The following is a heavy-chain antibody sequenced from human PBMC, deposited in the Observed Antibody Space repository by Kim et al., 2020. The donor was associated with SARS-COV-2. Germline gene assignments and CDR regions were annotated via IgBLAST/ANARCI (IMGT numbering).Heavy chain of an antibody. Sequence: SETLSLTCTVSGGSVNTGSYYWSWFRQPPGKGLEWIGYIYFSGSTNYNPSLKSRVTISIDTSKNQFSLHLTSVTAADTAVYYCARDQIYSTGWFSPYWGQGTLVTVSS. CDR2: IYFSGST. D-gene: IGHD6-19*01. V-gene: IGHV4-61*01. J-gene: IGHJ4*02. CDR3: ARDQIYSTGWFSPY. CDR1: GGSVNTGSYY.